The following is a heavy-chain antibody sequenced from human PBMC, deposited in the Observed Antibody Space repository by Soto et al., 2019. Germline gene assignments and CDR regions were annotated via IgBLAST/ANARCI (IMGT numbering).Heavy chain of an antibody. Sequence: GGSLRLSCTVSGFAFNNYGINWVRQSPGKGLEWVSSISKSDYTYYSDSVKGRFAISRDNAKSSVSLQMNTLRVEDTAVYYCAREDSIIIPAVSDFWGQGTLVTVSS. V-gene: IGHV3-21*01. D-gene: IGHD2-2*01. CDR3: AREDSIIIPAVSDF. CDR1: GFAFNNYG. CDR2: ISKSDYT. J-gene: IGHJ4*02.